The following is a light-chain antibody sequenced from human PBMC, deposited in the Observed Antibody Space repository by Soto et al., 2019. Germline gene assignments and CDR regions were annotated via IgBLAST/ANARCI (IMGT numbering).Light chain of an antibody. CDR3: QQYVASPWT. CDR2: GAS. Sequence: PGDTATLSCRTSQRVSASFLAWYQQKPGQAPRLLIFGASNRAAGVPDRLSGSGSGTDFTLTINRLEPEDLAVYYCQQYVASPWTFGQGTKVEIK. V-gene: IGKV3-20*01. CDR1: QRVSASF. J-gene: IGKJ1*01.